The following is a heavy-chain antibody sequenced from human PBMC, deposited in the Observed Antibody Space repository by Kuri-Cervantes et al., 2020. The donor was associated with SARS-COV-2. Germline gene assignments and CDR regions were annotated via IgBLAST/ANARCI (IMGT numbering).Heavy chain of an antibody. J-gene: IGHJ3*02. CDR1: GGSFSGYY. Sequence: SQTLSLTCAVYGGSFSGYYWSWIRQPPGKGLEWIGEINHSGSTNYNPSLKSRVTISVDTSKNQFSLKLSSVTAADTAVYYCARDTRDCSSTSCYAGFTMGLAFDIWGQGTMVTVSS. CDR3: ARDTRDCSSTSCYAGFTMGLAFDI. CDR2: INHSGST. V-gene: IGHV4-34*01. D-gene: IGHD2-2*01.